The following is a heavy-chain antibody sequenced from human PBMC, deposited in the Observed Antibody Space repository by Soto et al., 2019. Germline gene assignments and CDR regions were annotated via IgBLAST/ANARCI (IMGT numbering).Heavy chain of an antibody. CDR3: ARHCGGDCYRLYYYYGMDL. J-gene: IGHJ6*02. CDR2: ISAYNGNT. V-gene: IGHV1-18*04. CDR1: GYTFTSYG. Sequence: ASVKVSCKASGYTFTSYGISWVRQAPGQGLEWMGWISAYNGNTNYAQKLQGRVTMTTDTSTSTAYMELRSLRSDDTAVYYCARHCGGDCYRLYYYYGMDLWGQGTTVTVSS. D-gene: IGHD2-21*02.